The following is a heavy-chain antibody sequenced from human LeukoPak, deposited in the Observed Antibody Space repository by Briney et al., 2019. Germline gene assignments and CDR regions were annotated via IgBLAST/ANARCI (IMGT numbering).Heavy chain of an antibody. Sequence: ASVKVSCKASGYTFTSYYMHWVRQAPGQGLEWMGVINPSGGSTNYAQKFQGRVTMTRDTSTSTVYMELSSLRSDDTAVYYCARALNGQYSSSHAFDIWGQGTMVTVS. CDR2: INPSGGST. D-gene: IGHD5-12*01. CDR1: GYTFTSYY. V-gene: IGHV1-46*01. CDR3: ARALNGQYSSSHAFDI. J-gene: IGHJ3*02.